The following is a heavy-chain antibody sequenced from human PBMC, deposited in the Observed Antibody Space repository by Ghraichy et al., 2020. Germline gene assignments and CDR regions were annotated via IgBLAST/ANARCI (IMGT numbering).Heavy chain of an antibody. CDR2: INSDGSTT. CDR1: GFTFSSYW. Sequence: LSLTCAASGFTFSSYWMHWVRQAPGKGLVWVSRINSDGSTTSYAYSVKGRFTISRDNTKNTLYLQMNSLRAEDTAVYYCARAGLAVRRSFDYWGQGTLVTVSS. J-gene: IGHJ4*02. V-gene: IGHV3-74*01. CDR3: ARAGLAVRRSFDY. D-gene: IGHD3-3*01.